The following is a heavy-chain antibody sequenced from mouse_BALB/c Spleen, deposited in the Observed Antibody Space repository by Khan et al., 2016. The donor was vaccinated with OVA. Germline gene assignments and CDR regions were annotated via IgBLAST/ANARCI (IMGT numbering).Heavy chain of an antibody. CDR2: ISGYSSTI. J-gene: IGHJ2*01. CDR1: GFTFSSYG. V-gene: IGHV5-17*02. CDR3: ATSYYYGYYFDY. D-gene: IGHD1-1*01. Sequence: EVELVESGGGLVQPGGSRKLSCAASGFTFSSYGMHWVRQAPEKGLEWVAYISGYSSTIYYADTVKGRFTISRDNPKNTLFLQMTSLRSEDTAMYYCATSYYYGYYFDYWGQGTTLTVSS.